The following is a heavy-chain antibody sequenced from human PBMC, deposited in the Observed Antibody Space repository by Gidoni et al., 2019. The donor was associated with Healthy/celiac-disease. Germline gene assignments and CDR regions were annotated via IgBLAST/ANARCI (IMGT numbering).Heavy chain of an antibody. J-gene: IGHJ3*02. CDR3: ARHRTTVTLHDAFDI. V-gene: IGHV4-39*01. D-gene: IGHD4-17*01. Sequence: QLQLQESGPGLVKPSETLSLTCTVSGGSISSSSYYWGWIRQPPGKGLEWIGSIYYSGSTYYNPSLKSRVTISVDTSKNQFSLKLSSVTAADTAVYYCARHRTTVTLHDAFDIWGQGTMVTVSS. CDR1: GGSISSSSYY. CDR2: IYYSGST.